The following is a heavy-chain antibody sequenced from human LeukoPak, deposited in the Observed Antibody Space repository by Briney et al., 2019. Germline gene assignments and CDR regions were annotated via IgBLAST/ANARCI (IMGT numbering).Heavy chain of an antibody. CDR2: ISGSSSYI. Sequence: GGSLRLSCTASAFTFSNYIMNWVRQAPGKGLEWVSSISGSSSYIYYADSVKGRFTISRDNAKNSLYLQMNSLRAEDTAVYYCARGNINFDYWGQGTLVTVSS. CDR3: ARGNINFDY. J-gene: IGHJ4*02. V-gene: IGHV3-21*01. CDR1: AFTFSNYI.